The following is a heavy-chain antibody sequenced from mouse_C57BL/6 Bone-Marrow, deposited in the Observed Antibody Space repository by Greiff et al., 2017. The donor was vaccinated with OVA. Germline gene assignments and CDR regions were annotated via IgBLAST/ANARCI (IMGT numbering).Heavy chain of an antibody. Sequence: QVHVKQSGPGLVQPSQSLSITCTVSGFSLTSYGVHWVRQSPGKGLEWLGVIWSGGSTDYNAAFISRLSISKDNSKSQVFFKMNSLQADDTAIYYCARNRNYKSNYWYFDVWGTGTTVTVSS. V-gene: IGHV2-2*01. J-gene: IGHJ1*03. D-gene: IGHD2-5*01. CDR3: ARNRNYKSNYWYFDV. CDR1: GFSLTSYG. CDR2: IWSGGST.